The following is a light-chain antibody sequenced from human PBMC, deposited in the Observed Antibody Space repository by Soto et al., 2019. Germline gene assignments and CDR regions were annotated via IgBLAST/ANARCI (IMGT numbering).Light chain of an antibody. CDR1: QTINNY. J-gene: IGKJ2*01. CDR2: SAS. Sequence: DIQMTQSPSSLSASLGDRVTITCRASQTINNYLHWYQQRPGKAPKLLIYSASSLQTGVPPRFSGSGSGTHFTLTISSLQPEDFATYYSQQSSSNPHTLGQGTLVEIK. CDR3: QQSSSNPHT. V-gene: IGKV1-39*01.